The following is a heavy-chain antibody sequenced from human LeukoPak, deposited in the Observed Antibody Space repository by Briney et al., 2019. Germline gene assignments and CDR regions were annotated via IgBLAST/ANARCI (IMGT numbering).Heavy chain of an antibody. CDR1: GFTFSSYG. CDR2: IWYDGSNK. CDR3: ARDLRRQYWSGGYYFDY. Sequence: PGRSLRLSCAASGFTFSSYGMHWVRQAPGKGLEWVAVIWYDGSNKYYADSVKGRFTISRDNSKNTLYLQMNSLRAEDTAVYYCARDLRRQYWSGGYYFDYWGQGTLVTVSS. J-gene: IGHJ4*02. D-gene: IGHD4-11*01. V-gene: IGHV3-33*01.